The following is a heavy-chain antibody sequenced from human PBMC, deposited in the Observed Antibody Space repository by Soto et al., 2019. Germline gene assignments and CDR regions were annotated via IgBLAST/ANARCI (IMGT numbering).Heavy chain of an antibody. J-gene: IGHJ6*02. D-gene: IGHD5-18*01. CDR1: GGTFSSYA. V-gene: IGHV1-69*01. CDR3: ARGVGRRLWSTRGYYYYGMDV. Sequence: QVQLVQSGAEVKKPGSSVKVSCKASGGTFSSYAISWVRQAPGQGLEWMGGIIPIFGTANYAQKFQGRVTITADESTSTAYMELSSLRSEDTAVYYCARGVGRRLWSTRGYYYYGMDVWGQGTTVTVSS. CDR2: IIPIFGTA.